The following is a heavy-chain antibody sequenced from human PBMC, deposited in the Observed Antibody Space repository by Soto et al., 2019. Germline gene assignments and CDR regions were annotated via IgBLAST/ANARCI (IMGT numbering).Heavy chain of an antibody. CDR1: GFTFSSYG. J-gene: IGHJ3*02. Sequence: QVQLVESGGGVVQPGRSLRLSCAASGFTFSSYGMHWVRQAPGKGLEWVAVISYDGSNKYYADSVKGRFTISRDNSKNTLYLQMNSLRAEAKDVYYCAKDALMITFGGVIVDDAFDIWGQGTMVTVSS. CDR2: ISYDGSNK. CDR3: AKDALMITFGGVIVDDAFDI. V-gene: IGHV3-30*18. D-gene: IGHD3-16*02.